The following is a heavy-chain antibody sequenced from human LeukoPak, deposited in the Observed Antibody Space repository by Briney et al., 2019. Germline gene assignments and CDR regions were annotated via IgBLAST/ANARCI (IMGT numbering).Heavy chain of an antibody. CDR3: ARHVAYDFWSGYGDY. V-gene: IGHV5-51*01. CDR2: IYPGDSDT. Sequence: GESLRISCKGSGYRFTSYWIGWVRQMPGKGLEWMGIIYPGDSDTRYSPSFQGQVTISADKSISTAYLQWSSLKASDTAMYYCARHVAYDFWSGYGDYWGQGTLVTVSS. J-gene: IGHJ4*02. CDR1: GYRFTSYW. D-gene: IGHD3-3*01.